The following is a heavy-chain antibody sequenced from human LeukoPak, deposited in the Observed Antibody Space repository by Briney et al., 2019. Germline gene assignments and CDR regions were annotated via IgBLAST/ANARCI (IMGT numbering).Heavy chain of an antibody. CDR1: GCSISSSSYY. J-gene: IGHJ6*03. V-gene: IGHV4-39*07. CDR3: ARGNPTFPLYGSGNTRFYYYMDV. D-gene: IGHD3-10*01. CDR2: IYYSGST. Sequence: SETLSLTCTVSGCSISSSSYYSGWIRQPPGKGLEWIGSIYYSGSTYYNPSLKSRVTISVDTSKNQFSLTLSFVTAADTAVYYCARGNPTFPLYGSGNTRFYYYMDVWGKGTTVTISS.